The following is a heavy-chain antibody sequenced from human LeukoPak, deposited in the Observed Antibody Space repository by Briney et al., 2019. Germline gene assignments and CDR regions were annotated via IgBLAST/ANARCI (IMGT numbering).Heavy chain of an antibody. V-gene: IGHV4-39*07. CDR3: TRAASSGPLFTYHMDV. D-gene: IGHD3-22*01. CDR2: IYYTGSS. J-gene: IGHJ6*03. Sequence: SETLSLTCSVSGGSIRSSDDYWGFVRQTSGKGLEWMGSIYYTGSSHYNPSLKSRATISVDTSKNQFSLKLTSVTAADTAVYYCTRAASSGPLFTYHMDVWGKGTTVTVSS. CDR1: GGSIRSSDDY.